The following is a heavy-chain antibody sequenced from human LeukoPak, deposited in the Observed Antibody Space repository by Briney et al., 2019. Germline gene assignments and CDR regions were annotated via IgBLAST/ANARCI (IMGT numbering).Heavy chain of an antibody. J-gene: IGHJ4*02. CDR3: AREYRYGGIAVAGYYFDY. D-gene: IGHD6-19*01. CDR2: INHNGST. V-gene: IGHV4-34*01. Sequence: SETLSHTCAVYGGSFSGYYWSWIRQPPGKGLEWIGEINHNGSTNYNPSLKSRVTISVDTSKNQFSLKLSSVTAADTAVYYCAREYRYGGIAVAGYYFDYWGQGTLVTVSS. CDR1: GGSFSGYY.